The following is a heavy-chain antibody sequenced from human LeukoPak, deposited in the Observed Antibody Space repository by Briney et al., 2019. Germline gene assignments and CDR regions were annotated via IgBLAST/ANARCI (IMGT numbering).Heavy chain of an antibody. CDR3: ARDSSGYAFDI. D-gene: IGHD3-22*01. V-gene: IGHV1-69*05. CDR2: IIPIFSTA. J-gene: IGHJ3*02. Sequence: GASVKVSCKASGGTFSSYAISWVRQAPGQGLEWMGRIIPIFSTANYAQKFQGRVTITTDESTSTAYMELSSLRSEDTAVYYCARDSSGYAFDIWGKGTMVTVSS. CDR1: GGTFSSYA.